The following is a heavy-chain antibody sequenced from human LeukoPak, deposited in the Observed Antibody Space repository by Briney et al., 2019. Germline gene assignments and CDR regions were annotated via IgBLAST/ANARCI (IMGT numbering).Heavy chain of an antibody. CDR3: AELGITMVGGV. D-gene: IGHD3-10*02. J-gene: IGHJ6*04. CDR1: GFTFSSYE. V-gene: IGHV3-48*03. CDR2: ISSSGSTI. Sequence: GGPLRLSCAASGFTFSSYEMNWVRQAPGKGLGWVSYISSSGSTIYYADSVKGRFTTSRDNAKNSLYLRMNSLRAEDTAVYYCAELGITMVGGVWGKGTPVTISS.